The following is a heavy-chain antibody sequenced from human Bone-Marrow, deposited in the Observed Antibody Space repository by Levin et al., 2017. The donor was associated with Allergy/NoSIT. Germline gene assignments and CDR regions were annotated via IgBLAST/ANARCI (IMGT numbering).Heavy chain of an antibody. CDR1: GYSFTNHY. CDR3: ARNDHWGRGHFYYTMDV. D-gene: IGHD7-27*01. J-gene: IGHJ6*02. Sequence: KISCKASGYSFTNHYISWVRQAPGQGLDWMGWITPYNGDKSYAQMFQGRVTMTTDTSTNTAYMELRSLRFDDTAIYYCARNDHWGRGHFYYTMDVWGQGTTVTVSS. V-gene: IGHV1-18*01. CDR2: ITPYNGDK.